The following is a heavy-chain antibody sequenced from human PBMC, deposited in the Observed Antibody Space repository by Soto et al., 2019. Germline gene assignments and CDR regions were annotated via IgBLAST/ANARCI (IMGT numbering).Heavy chain of an antibody. D-gene: IGHD4-17*01. J-gene: IGHJ6*04. V-gene: IGHV5-51*01. Sequence: GESLKISCKGSGYSFTSYWIGWVRQMPGKGLEWMGIIYPGDSDTRYSPSFQGQVTISADKSISTAYLQWSSLKASDTAMYYCARLVGDYGDYFYYGMDVWGKGTTVTVSS. CDR1: GYSFTSYW. CDR2: IYPGDSDT. CDR3: ARLVGDYGDYFYYGMDV.